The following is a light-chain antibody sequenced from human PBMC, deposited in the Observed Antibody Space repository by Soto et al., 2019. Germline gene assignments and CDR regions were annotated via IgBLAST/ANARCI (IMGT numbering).Light chain of an antibody. CDR2: DAS. Sequence: EIVLTQSPDTLSLSPGERATLSCRASQSVRSSLAWYQQKPGQAPRLLIYDASNRATGIPARFIGSGSGTDFTLTISSLEPEDFAVYYCQPRSNWPPEVTFGPGTKVDIK. CDR3: QPRSNWPPEVT. V-gene: IGKV3-11*01. CDR1: QSVRSS. J-gene: IGKJ3*01.